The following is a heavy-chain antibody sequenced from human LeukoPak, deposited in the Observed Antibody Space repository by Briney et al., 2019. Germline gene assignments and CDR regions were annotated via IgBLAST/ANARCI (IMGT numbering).Heavy chain of an antibody. D-gene: IGHD5-24*01. CDR2: VSYDGTNK. CDR3: ARRMAANAFDI. CDR1: GFTFSNYA. V-gene: IGHV3-30-3*01. Sequence: TGGSLRLSCAASGFTFSNYAMHWVRQAPGKGLEWVAFVSYDGTNKNYADSVKGRFTISRDNSKNTLYLQMNSLRTEDTAVYYCARRMAANAFDIWGQGTMVTVSS. J-gene: IGHJ3*02.